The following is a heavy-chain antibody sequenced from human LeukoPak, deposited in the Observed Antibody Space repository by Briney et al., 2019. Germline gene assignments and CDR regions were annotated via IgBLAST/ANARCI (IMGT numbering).Heavy chain of an antibody. CDR3: ARAQICYDILTGPFDY. V-gene: IGHV3-11*06. CDR2: ISSSSSYI. CDR1: GFTFSDYY. J-gene: IGHJ4*02. Sequence: AGGSLRLSCAASGFTFSDYYMSWIRQAPGKGLEWVSSISSSSSYIYYADSVKGRFTISRDNAKNSLYLQMNSLRAEDTAVYYCARAQICYDILTGPFDYWGQGTLVTVSS. D-gene: IGHD3-9*01.